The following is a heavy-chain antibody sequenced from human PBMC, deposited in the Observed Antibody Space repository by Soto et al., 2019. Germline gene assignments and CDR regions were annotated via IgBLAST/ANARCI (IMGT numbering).Heavy chain of an antibody. CDR3: ARAGGGYSYGWGADWFDP. CDR1: GFTFDDYG. D-gene: IGHD5-18*01. Sequence: EVQLVESGGGVVRPGGSLRLSCAASGFTFDDYGMSWVRQAPGKGLEWVSGINWYGGSKGYADSVKGRFTIYRDNAQNSLYLQMNSLRAEDTALYHCARAGGGYSYGWGADWFDPWGQGTLVTVSS. CDR2: INWYGGSK. J-gene: IGHJ5*02. V-gene: IGHV3-20*01.